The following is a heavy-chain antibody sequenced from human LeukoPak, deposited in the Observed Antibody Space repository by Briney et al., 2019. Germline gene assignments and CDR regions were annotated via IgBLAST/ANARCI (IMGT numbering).Heavy chain of an antibody. CDR1: GYTLTELS. D-gene: IGHD6-6*01. Sequence: GASVRVSCKVSGYTLTELSMHWVRQAPGKGLEWMGGFDPEDGETIYAQKFQGRVTMTEDTSTDTAYMELSSLRSEDTAVYYCATDRAARDAFDIWGQGTMVTVSS. CDR2: FDPEDGET. CDR3: ATDRAARDAFDI. J-gene: IGHJ3*02. V-gene: IGHV1-24*01.